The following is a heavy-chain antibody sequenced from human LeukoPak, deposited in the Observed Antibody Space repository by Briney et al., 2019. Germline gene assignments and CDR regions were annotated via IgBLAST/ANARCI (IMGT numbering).Heavy chain of an antibody. J-gene: IGHJ3*02. D-gene: IGHD4-17*01. CDR1: GGSFSGYY. V-gene: IGHV4-34*01. CDR2: INHSGST. CDR3: ARDQLPYSYGDYHNAFDI. Sequence: SETLSLTCAVYGGSFSGYYWSWIRQPPGKGLEWIGEINHSGSTYYNPSLKSRVTISVDTSNNQFSLKLSSVTAADTAVYYCARDQLPYSYGDYHNAFDIWGQGTMVTVSS.